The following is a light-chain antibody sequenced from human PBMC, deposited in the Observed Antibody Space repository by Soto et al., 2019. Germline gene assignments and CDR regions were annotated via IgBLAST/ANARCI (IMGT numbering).Light chain of an antibody. CDR2: AAS. Sequence: IHLTHSPSSLSASVGDRVTITCRASQGISSYLAWYQQKPGKAPKLLIYAASTLQSGVPSRFSGSGSGKDFTLTISSLQPEDFATHYCQQLNSYPLTFGGWSKVEIX. V-gene: IGKV1-9*01. J-gene: IGKJ4*01. CDR1: QGISSY. CDR3: QQLNSYPLT.